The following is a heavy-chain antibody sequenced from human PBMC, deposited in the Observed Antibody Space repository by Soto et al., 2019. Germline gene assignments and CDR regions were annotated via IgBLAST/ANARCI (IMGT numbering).Heavy chain of an antibody. J-gene: IGHJ4*02. V-gene: IGHV1-18*04. CDR3: ARDFYPLAYYFDP. Sequence: QVQLVQSEAEVKKPGASVKVSCEASGYTFINHGISWVRQAPGQGLEWMGWVSGCNGNRKYAQKFQGRVTMTTETSTSTAHMELRNLRSDDTAVYFCARDFYPLAYYFDPWGQGTLVTVSS. CDR2: VSGCNGNR. CDR1: GYTFINHG.